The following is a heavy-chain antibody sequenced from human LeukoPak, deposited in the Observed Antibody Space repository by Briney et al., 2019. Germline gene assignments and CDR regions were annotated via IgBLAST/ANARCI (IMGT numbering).Heavy chain of an antibody. D-gene: IGHD1-1*01. CDR1: GYTFTSYY. CDR2: INPNSGGT. J-gene: IGHJ5*02. Sequence: ASVKVSCKASGYTFTSYYMHWVRQAPGQGLKWMGWINPNSGGTNYAQKFQGRVTMTRDTSISTAYMELSRLRSDDTAVYYCARGGFVNWNEYWFDPWGQGTLVTVSS. CDR3: ARGGFVNWNEYWFDP. V-gene: IGHV1-2*02.